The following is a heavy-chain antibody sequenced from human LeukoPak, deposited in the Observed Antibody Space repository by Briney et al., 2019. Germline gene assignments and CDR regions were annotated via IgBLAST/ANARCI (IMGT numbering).Heavy chain of an antibody. J-gene: IGHJ4*02. D-gene: IGHD2-2*01. CDR1: GFTFSRYA. Sequence: GRSLRLSCAASGFTFSRYAMHWVRQAPGKGLEWVSIIYSSTSTYYADSVKGRFTLSRDNSKNTLFLQMNSLRAEDTAVYFCARGYCTSTSCPWSFDYWGQGTLVSVSS. V-gene: IGHV3-30*14. CDR3: ARGYCTSTSCPWSFDY. CDR2: IYSSTST.